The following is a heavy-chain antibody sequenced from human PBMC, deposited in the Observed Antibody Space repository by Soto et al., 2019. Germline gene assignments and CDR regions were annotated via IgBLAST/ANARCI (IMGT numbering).Heavy chain of an antibody. Sequence: SSVKVSCKASGGTFSSYAISWVRQAPGQGLEWMGGIIPIFGTANYAQKFQGRVTITADESTSTAYMELSSLRSEDTAVYYCARLDIPGIVVVPAAITRIGYYYGMDAWGQGTTVTVSS. CDR1: GGTFSSYA. CDR2: IIPIFGTA. D-gene: IGHD2-2*01. CDR3: ARLDIPGIVVVPAAITRIGYYYGMDA. J-gene: IGHJ6*02. V-gene: IGHV1-69*13.